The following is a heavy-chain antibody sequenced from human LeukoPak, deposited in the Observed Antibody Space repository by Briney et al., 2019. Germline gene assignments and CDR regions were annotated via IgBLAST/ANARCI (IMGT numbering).Heavy chain of an antibody. CDR1: GFSFSDYY. CDR3: ARDQEVATTD. Sequence: GGSLRLSCAASGFSFSDYYMSWIRQAPGKGLEWVSKISSSSSYKNYADSVEGRFTISRDNAKNSLYLQMNSLRAEDTAVYYCARDQEVATTDWGQGTLVTASS. D-gene: IGHD5-12*01. CDR2: ISSSSSYK. V-gene: IGHV3-11*06. J-gene: IGHJ4*02.